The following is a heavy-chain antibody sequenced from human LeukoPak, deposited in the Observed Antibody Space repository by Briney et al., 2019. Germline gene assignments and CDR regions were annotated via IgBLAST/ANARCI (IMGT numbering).Heavy chain of an antibody. Sequence: SETLSLTCTVSGGSISSGDYYWSWIRQPPGKGLEWIGYIYYSGSTYYNPSLKSRVTISVDTSKTQFSLKLSSVTAADTAVYYCASSYDYGGNYSGTGFDYWGQGTLVTVSS. J-gene: IGHJ4*02. V-gene: IGHV4-30-4*01. CDR2: IYYSGST. CDR3: ASSYDYGGNYSGTGFDY. D-gene: IGHD4-23*01. CDR1: GGSISSGDYY.